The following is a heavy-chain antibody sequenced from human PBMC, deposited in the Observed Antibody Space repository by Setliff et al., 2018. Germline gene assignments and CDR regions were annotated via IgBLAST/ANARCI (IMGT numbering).Heavy chain of an antibody. J-gene: IGHJ3*02. CDR2: IYASGST. V-gene: IGHV4-61*02. CDR1: GGSISRGSYD. D-gene: IGHD6-13*01. CDR3: ARDVRVASSSWFKSAFDI. Sequence: PSETLSLTCTVSGGSISRGSYDWSWIRQPAGKGLEWIGRIYASGSTNYNPSLKSRVTISVDTSKNQFSLKLNSATAADTAVYYCARDVRVASSSWFKSAFDIWGQGTMVTVSS.